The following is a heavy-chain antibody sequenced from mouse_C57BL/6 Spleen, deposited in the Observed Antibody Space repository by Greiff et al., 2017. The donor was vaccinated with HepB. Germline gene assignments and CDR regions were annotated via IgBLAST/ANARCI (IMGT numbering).Heavy chain of an antibody. D-gene: IGHD2-4*01. V-gene: IGHV1-52*01. CDR3: ARTGIYDYSWFAY. Sequence: VQLQQPGAELVRPGSSVKLSCKASGYTFTSYWMHWVKQRPRQGLEWIGNIDPSDSETHYNQKFKDKATLTVDKSSSTAYMQLSSLTSEDSAVYYCARTGIYDYSWFAYWGQGTLVTVSA. J-gene: IGHJ3*01. CDR2: IDPSDSET. CDR1: GYTFTSYW.